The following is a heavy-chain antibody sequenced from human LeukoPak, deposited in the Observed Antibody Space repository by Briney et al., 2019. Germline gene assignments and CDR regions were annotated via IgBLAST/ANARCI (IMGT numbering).Heavy chain of an antibody. Sequence: GGSLRLSCAASGFTFSSDAMTWVRQAPGKGLEWVSAISRSGGDTEYADSVKGRFTISRDNSKNTLYLQMNSLRAEDTAVYHCAKCSVTCYANAFYIWGQGTMVTVSS. CDR2: ISRSGGDT. D-gene: IGHD2-2*01. CDR3: AKCSVTCYANAFYI. CDR1: GFTFSSDA. V-gene: IGHV3-23*01. J-gene: IGHJ3*02.